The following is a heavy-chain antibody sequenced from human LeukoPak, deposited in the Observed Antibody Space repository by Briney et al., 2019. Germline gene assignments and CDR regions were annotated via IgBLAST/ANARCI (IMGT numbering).Heavy chain of an antibody. CDR2: IYHSGST. CDR1: GYSISSGYY. D-gene: IGHD3-3*01. J-gene: IGHJ3*02. CDR3: ARDRYYDFWSGTGEKRANAFDI. V-gene: IGHV4-38-2*02. Sequence: SETLSLTCTVSGYSISSGYYWGWIRQPPGKGLEWIGSIYHSGSTYYNPSLKSRVTISVDTSKNQFSLKLSSVTAADTAVYYCARDRYYDFWSGTGEKRANAFDIWGQGTMVTVSS.